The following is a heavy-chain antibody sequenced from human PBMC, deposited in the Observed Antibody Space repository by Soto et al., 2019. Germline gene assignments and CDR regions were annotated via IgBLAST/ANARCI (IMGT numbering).Heavy chain of an antibody. CDR1: GFTFSSYW. J-gene: IGHJ4*02. CDR3: ARLRGYYFDY. CDR2: IKEVVSEE. Sequence: PRGSLRLSCAASGFTFSSYWMSWVRQAPGKGLEWVGNIKEVVSEEDYVDSVKGRFTISRDNAKNSLYLQMHSPRAEDRAVYYCARLRGYYFDYWGQGTLVTVSS. V-gene: IGHV3-7*03. D-gene: IGHD3-10*01.